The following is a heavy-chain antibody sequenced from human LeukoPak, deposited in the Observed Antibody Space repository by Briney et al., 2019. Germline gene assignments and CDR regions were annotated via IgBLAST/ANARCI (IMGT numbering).Heavy chain of an antibody. D-gene: IGHD5-18*01. CDR3: ARGNGEGYSSGYFDY. Sequence: SETLSLTCTVSGGSISSYYWSWIRQSPGKGLEYIGYIYYSGSTNYNPSFKRRVTISLDTSKNQFSLKLTSVTAADTAVYYCARGNGEGYSSGYFDYWGQGTLVTVS. CDR2: IYYSGST. V-gene: IGHV4-59*01. CDR1: GGSISSYY. J-gene: IGHJ4*02.